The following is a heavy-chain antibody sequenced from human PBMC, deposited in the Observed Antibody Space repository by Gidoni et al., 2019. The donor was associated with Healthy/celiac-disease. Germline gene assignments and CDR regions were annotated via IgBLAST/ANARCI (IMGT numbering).Heavy chain of an antibody. CDR3: ARNLGGELDY. J-gene: IGHJ4*02. D-gene: IGHD1-26*01. Sequence: QLQLVQSGAEVKTPGSSVQVSCKASGGTFSSYAISWVRQAPGQGLGWMGRIIPSYGTANYAQKFQGRVTITADKSTSTAYMELSSLRSEDTAVYYCARNLGGELDYWGQGTLVTVSS. V-gene: IGHV1-69*06. CDR1: GGTFSSYA. CDR2: IIPSYGTA.